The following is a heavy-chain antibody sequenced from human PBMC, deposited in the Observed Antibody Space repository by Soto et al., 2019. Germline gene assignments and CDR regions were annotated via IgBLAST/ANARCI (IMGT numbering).Heavy chain of an antibody. J-gene: IGHJ3*01. CDR2: FIPIFRTL. Sequence: QVQLIQSEAEVKKPGSSVRVSCTASGGIFGSHGFSWVRQAPGQRLEWVGGFIPIFRTLTYTEKFQARVRIAADESTNTVYLNLSSLTSEDTAVYYCVRDRRIYYSDPHDEFVDSEYEVWGQGTMVSVSS. CDR3: VRDRRIYYSDPHDEFVDSEYEV. CDR1: GGIFGSHG. D-gene: IGHD3-22*01. V-gene: IGHV1-69*01.